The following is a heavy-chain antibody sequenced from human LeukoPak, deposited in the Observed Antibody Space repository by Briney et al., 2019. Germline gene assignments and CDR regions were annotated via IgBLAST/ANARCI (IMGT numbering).Heavy chain of an antibody. J-gene: IGHJ3*01. CDR3: ARDPNGDYVGAFDF. D-gene: IGHD4-17*01. CDR1: GFTFRISA. CDR2: ISGSGGNI. V-gene: IGHV3-23*01. Sequence: GGSLRLSCVASGFTFRISAMNWARQAPGKGLEWVSGISGSGGNIYYTESVKGRFTISRDNSKNTLYLQMNSLRAEDSAVYYCARDPNGDYVGAFDFWGHGTMVTVSS.